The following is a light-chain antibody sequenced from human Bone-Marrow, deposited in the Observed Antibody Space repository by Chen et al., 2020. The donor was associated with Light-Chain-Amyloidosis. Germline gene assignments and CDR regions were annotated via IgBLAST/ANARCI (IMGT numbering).Light chain of an antibody. Sequence: SYVLTQPSSVSVAPGQTATIACGGNNIGSTRVHWYQQTPGQAPLLVVYDDSDRPSGIPGRLSGSNSGHTATLTSSRVEAGDEADYYCQVWDRSSDRPVFGGGTKLTVL. CDR2: DDS. J-gene: IGLJ3*02. CDR3: QVWDRSSDRPV. V-gene: IGLV3-21*02. CDR1: NIGSTR.